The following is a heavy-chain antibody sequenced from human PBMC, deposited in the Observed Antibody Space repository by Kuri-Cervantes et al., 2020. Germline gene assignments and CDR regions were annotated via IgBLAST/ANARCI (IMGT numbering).Heavy chain of an antibody. D-gene: IGHD3-10*01. CDR2: IFYSGST. CDR1: GGSFTSDY. V-gene: IGHV4-59*01. CDR3: ARAPGYYNALDV. J-gene: IGHJ6*02. Sequence: SETLSLTCTVSGGSFTSDYWSWIRQSPGKGLQWIGYIFYSGSTIYNPSLKSRLTISVDTSKYQFSLRLTSVTAADTAVYYCARAPGYYNALDVWGQGTMVTVSS.